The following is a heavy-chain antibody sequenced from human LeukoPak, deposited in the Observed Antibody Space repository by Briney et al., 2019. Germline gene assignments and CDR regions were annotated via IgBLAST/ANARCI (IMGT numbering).Heavy chain of an antibody. CDR2: IYYSGST. CDR3: ARVGYDSSGYPSPLFDY. V-gene: IGHV4-59*01. D-gene: IGHD3-22*01. J-gene: IGHJ4*02. CDR1: GGSISSYY. Sequence: SETLSLTCTVSGGSISSYYWSWIRQPPGKGLEWIGYIYYSGSTNYNPSLKSRVTISVDTSKNQFSLKLSSVTAADTAVYYCARVGYDSSGYPSPLFDYWGQGTLVTVSS.